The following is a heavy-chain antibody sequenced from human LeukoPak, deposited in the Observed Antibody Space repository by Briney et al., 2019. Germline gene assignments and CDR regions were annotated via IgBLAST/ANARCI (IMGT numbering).Heavy chain of an antibody. CDR3: ARGTAAAGPYYYYYYYMDV. Sequence: ASVKVSCKASGYTFTSYDINWVRQATGQGLEWMGWMNPNSGNTGYAQKFQGRVTITRYTSISTAYMELSSLRSEDTAVYYCARGTAAAGPYYYYYYYMDVWGKGTTVTVSS. V-gene: IGHV1-8*03. J-gene: IGHJ6*03. CDR1: GYTFTSYD. D-gene: IGHD6-13*01. CDR2: MNPNSGNT.